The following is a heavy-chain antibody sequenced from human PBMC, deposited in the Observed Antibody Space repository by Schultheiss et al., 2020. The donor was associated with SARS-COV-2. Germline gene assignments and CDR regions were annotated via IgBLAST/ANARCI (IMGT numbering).Heavy chain of an antibody. V-gene: IGHV4-59*08. Sequence: GSLRLSCAVYGGSFSGYYWSWIRQPPGKGLEWIGYIYYSGSTYYNPSLKSRVTISVDTSKNQFSLKLSSVTAADTAVYYCASSPGGYDSSGYGFDYWGQGTLVTVSS. CDR2: IYYSGST. CDR1: GGSFSGYY. J-gene: IGHJ4*02. CDR3: ASSPGGYDSSGYGFDY. D-gene: IGHD3-22*01.